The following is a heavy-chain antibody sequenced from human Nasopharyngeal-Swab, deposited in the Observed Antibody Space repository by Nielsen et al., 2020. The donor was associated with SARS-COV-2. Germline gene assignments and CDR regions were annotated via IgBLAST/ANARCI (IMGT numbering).Heavy chain of an antibody. Sequence: SETLSLTCAVYGGSFSGYYWSWIRQPPGKGLEWIGEINHSGSTNYNPSLKSRVTISVDTSKNQFSLKLSSVTAADTAVYYCARDHRDSSGYYYGWFDPWGQGTLVTASS. V-gene: IGHV4-34*01. J-gene: IGHJ5*02. CDR2: INHSGST. CDR1: GGSFSGYY. CDR3: ARDHRDSSGYYYGWFDP. D-gene: IGHD3-22*01.